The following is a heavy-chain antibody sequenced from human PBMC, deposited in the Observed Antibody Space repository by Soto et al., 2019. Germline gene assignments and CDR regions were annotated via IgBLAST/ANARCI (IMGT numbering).Heavy chain of an antibody. D-gene: IGHD3-3*01. J-gene: IGHJ4*02. Sequence: ASVNVSCKASGGTFISYTISWVRQAPGQGLEWMGKIIPFLGIANYAQKFQGGVTITADKSTSSAYMVLSSLRSENTAVYYCARGRYGFWSVFDYWGQGTLVTVSS. CDR2: IIPFLGIA. CDR1: GGTFISYT. CDR3: ARGRYGFWSVFDY. V-gene: IGHV1-69*02.